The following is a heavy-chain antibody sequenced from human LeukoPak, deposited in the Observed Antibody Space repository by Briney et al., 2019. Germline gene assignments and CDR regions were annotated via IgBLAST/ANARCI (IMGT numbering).Heavy chain of an antibody. J-gene: IGHJ4*02. D-gene: IGHD2-15*01. CDR3: AKVGSHVRLPEGFDY. CDR2: ISGSGGST. Sequence: GGSLRLSCAASGFTFSSYAMSWVRQAPGKGLEWVSAISGSGGSTYYADSVKGRFTISRDNSKNTLYLQVNSLRAEDTAVYYCAKVGSHVRLPEGFDYWGQGTLVTVSS. CDR1: GFTFSSYA. V-gene: IGHV3-23*01.